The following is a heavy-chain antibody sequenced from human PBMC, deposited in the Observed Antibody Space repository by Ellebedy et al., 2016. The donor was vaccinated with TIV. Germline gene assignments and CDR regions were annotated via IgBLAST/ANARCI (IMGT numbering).Heavy chain of an antibody. CDR3: ARSRHCGSDCYLDF. CDR2: IDPRDSSA. J-gene: IGHJ4*02. D-gene: IGHD2-21*02. Sequence: GESLKISXKGSADIFSTFWISWVRQMPGKGLEWMGRIDPRDSSANYSPSFRGHVTMSADRSINTAYLQWSGLKASDAAVYYSARSRHCGSDCYLDFWGQGTLVTVSS. CDR1: ADIFSTFW. V-gene: IGHV5-10-1*01.